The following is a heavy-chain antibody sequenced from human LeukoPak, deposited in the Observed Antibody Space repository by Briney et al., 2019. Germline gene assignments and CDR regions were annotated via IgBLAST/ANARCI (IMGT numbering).Heavy chain of an antibody. V-gene: IGHV1-46*01. CDR1: GYTFTSYY. D-gene: IGHD5-24*01. CDR2: INPSGGST. J-gene: IGHJ4*02. CDR3: AKDYNYIIDY. Sequence: ASVKVSCKASGYTFTSYYMHWVRQAPGQGLEWMGIINPSGGSTSYAQKFQGRVTMTRDMSTSTAYMELRSLTSDDTAVYYCAKDYNYIIDYWGQGTLVTVSS.